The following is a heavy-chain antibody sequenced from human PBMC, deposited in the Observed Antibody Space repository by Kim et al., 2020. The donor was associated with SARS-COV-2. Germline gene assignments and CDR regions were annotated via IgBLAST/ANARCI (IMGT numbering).Heavy chain of an antibody. CDR1: GFTFDDYA. J-gene: IGHJ4*02. V-gene: IGHV3-9*01. CDR3: AKDLRLRLGELSFGYFDY. D-gene: IGHD3-16*02. Sequence: GGSLRLSCAASGFTFDDYAMHWVRQAPGKGLEWVSGISWNSGSIGYADSVKGRFTISRDNAKNSLYLQMNSLRAEDTALYYCAKDLRLRLGELSFGYFDYWGQGTLVTVSS. CDR2: ISWNSGSI.